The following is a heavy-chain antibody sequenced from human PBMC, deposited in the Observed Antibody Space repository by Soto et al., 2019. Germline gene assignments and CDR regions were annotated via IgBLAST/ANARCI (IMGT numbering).Heavy chain of an antibody. D-gene: IGHD6-13*01. CDR3: ARDETNSGRNAGILDY. Sequence: GGSLRLSCAASGFTFSSYGMHWVRQAPGKGLEWVAVIWYDGSNKYYADSVKGRFTISRDNSKNTLYLQMNSLRAEDTAVYYCARDETNSGRNAGILDYWGQGTLVTVSS. CDR1: GFTFSSYG. V-gene: IGHV3-33*01. CDR2: IWYDGSNK. J-gene: IGHJ4*02.